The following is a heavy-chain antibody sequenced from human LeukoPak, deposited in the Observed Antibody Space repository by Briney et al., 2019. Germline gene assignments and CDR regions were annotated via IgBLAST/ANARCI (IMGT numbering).Heavy chain of an antibody. Sequence: SETLSLTCTVSGGSISSSSYYWGWIRQPPGKGLEWIGSIYYSGSTYYNPSLKSRVTISVDTSKNQFSLKLSSVTAADTAVYYCARHRAYYYDSSGYLNWFDPWGQGTLVTVSS. CDR2: IYYSGST. CDR1: GGSISSSSYY. J-gene: IGHJ5*02. D-gene: IGHD3-22*01. CDR3: ARHRAYYYDSSGYLNWFDP. V-gene: IGHV4-39*01.